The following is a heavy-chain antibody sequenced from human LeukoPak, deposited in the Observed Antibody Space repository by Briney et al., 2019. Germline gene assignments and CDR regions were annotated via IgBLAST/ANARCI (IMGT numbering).Heavy chain of an antibody. J-gene: IGHJ4*02. CDR1: GFTFSSYA. V-gene: IGHV3-23*01. D-gene: IGHD2-2*01. CDR2: ISGSGGST. CDR3: AKVLPTVIVVVPAAGDYYFDY. Sequence: GSLRLSCAASGFTFSSYAMSWVRQAPGKGLEWVSAISGSGGSTYYADSVKGRFTISRDNSKNTLYLQMNSLRAEDTAVYYCAKVLPTVIVVVPAAGDYYFDYWGQGTLVTVSS.